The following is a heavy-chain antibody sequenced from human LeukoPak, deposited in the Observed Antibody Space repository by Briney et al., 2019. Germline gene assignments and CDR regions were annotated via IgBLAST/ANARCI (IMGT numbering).Heavy chain of an antibody. CDR2: ISDNGGST. CDR1: GFTFSTFA. V-gene: IGHV3-64D*09. J-gene: IGHJ4*02. CDR3: VKNRVRIIVGAAADY. D-gene: IGHD1-26*01. Sequence: GGSLRLSCVASGFTFSTFAMHWVRQAPGKGLEYVSAISDNGGSTDYADSVRGRFTISRDNSKNTLYLQMSSLRTEDTAVYYCVKNRVRIIVGAAADYWGQGTLVTVSS.